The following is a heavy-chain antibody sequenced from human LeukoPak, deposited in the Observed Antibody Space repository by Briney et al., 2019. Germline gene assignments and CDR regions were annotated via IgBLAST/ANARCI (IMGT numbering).Heavy chain of an antibody. CDR1: GFTVSSNY. V-gene: IGHV3-53*01. Sequence: GGSLRLSCAASGFTVSSNYMSWVRQAPGKGLEWVSVIYSGGSTYYADSVKGRFTISRDNSKNTLYLQMNSLRAEDTAVDYCARDRGDHRGGGFDYWGQGTLVTVSS. CDR2: IYSGGST. D-gene: IGHD2-21*02. J-gene: IGHJ4*02. CDR3: ARDRGDHRGGGFDY.